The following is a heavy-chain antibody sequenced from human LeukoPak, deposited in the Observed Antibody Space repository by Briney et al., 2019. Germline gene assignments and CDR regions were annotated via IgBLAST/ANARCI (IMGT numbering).Heavy chain of an antibody. Sequence: PGGSLRLSCAASGFTFDDYAMHWVRQAPGKGLEWVSGISWNSGSIGYADSVKGRFTISRDNAKNSLYLQMNSLRAEDTALYYCAKDPFGRRIFDYWGQGTLVTVSS. J-gene: IGHJ4*02. CDR3: AKDPFGRRIFDY. CDR1: GFTFDDYA. D-gene: IGHD3-10*01. V-gene: IGHV3-9*01. CDR2: ISWNSGSI.